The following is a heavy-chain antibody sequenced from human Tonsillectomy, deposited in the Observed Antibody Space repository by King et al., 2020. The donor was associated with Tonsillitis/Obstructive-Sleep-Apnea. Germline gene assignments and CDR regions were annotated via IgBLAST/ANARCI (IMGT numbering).Heavy chain of an antibody. CDR1: GGSFSGYY. CDR2: ISHTGST. Sequence: QVQLQQWGAGLLKPSETLSLTCGVYGGSFSGYYWSWIRQPPGKGLEWIGEISHTGSTNYNPSLKSRVSISVDTSKNQLSLKLSSVTAADTALYYCARDNGGGSAFVIWGQGTMVTVSS. J-gene: IGHJ3*02. CDR3: ARDNGGGSAFVI. V-gene: IGHV4-34*01. D-gene: IGHD3-16*01.